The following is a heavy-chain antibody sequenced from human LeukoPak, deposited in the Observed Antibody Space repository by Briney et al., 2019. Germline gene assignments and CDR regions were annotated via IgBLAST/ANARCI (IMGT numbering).Heavy chain of an antibody. J-gene: IGHJ3*02. CDR3: AQSRITMIVAHRRALDI. CDR1: GFTFSSYW. CDR2: ISSSGSTI. V-gene: IGHV3-48*04. D-gene: IGHD3-22*01. Sequence: PGGSLRLSCAASGFTFSSYWMSWVRQAPGKGLEWVSYISSSGSTIYYADSVKGRFTISRDNAKNSLYLQMNSLRAEDTAVYYCAQSRITMIVAHRRALDIWGQGTMVTVSS.